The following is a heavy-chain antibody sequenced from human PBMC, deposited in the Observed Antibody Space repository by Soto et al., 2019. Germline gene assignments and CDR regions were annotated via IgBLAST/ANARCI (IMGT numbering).Heavy chain of an antibody. CDR1: GDSIRTSNW. J-gene: IGHJ5*02. Sequence: QVQLHESGPGLVKSSGTLSLSCTVSGDSIRTSNWWSWVRQPPGKGLEWIGEIYSSGTTNFNPSLKRRVTISVDESRNQVHLNPTSVPAADTAVYFCEKAPGVVVGTSLISSEFDPWGQGTLVIVSS. CDR2: IYSSGTT. D-gene: IGHD2-21*02. V-gene: IGHV4-4*02. CDR3: EKAPGVVVGTSLISSEFDP.